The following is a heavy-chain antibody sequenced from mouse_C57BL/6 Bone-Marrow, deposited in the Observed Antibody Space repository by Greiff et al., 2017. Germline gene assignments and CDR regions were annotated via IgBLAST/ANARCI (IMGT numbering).Heavy chain of an antibody. CDR3: ARSPHYYGSSYWYFDV. CDR2: IFPGSGST. CDR1: GYTFTDYY. Sequence: VQLQQSGPELVKPGASVKISCKASGYTFTDYYINWVKQRPGQGLEWIGWIFPGSGSTYYNEKFKGKDTLTVDKSSSTAYMLLSSLTSDDSAVYFCARSPHYYGSSYWYFDVWGTGTTVTVAS. J-gene: IGHJ1*03. D-gene: IGHD1-1*01. V-gene: IGHV1-75*01.